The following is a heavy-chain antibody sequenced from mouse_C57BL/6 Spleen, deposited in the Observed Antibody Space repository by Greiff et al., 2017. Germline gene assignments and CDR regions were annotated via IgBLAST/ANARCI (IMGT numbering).Heavy chain of an antibody. CDR1: GYAFSSSW. D-gene: IGHD1-2*01. V-gene: IGHV1-82*01. Sequence: QVQLQQSGPELVKPGASVKISCKASGYAFSSSWMNWVKQRPGKGLEWIGRIYPGDGDTNYNGKFKGKATLTADKSSSTAYMQLSSLTSEDSAVYFCARSPYYGGYFDVWGTGTTVTVSS. J-gene: IGHJ1*03. CDR2: IYPGDGDT. CDR3: ARSPYYGGYFDV.